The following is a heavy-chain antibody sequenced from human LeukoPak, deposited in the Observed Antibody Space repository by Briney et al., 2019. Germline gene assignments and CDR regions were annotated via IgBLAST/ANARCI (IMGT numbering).Heavy chain of an antibody. CDR3: ARGVLYYDFWSGSLNYFDY. V-gene: IGHV3-21*01. Sequence: GGSLRLSCAASGFTFSSYSMNWVRQAPGKGLEWVSSISSSSSYIYYADSVKGRFTISRDNAKNSLYLQMNSLRAEDTAVYYCARGVLYYDFWSGSLNYFDYWGQGTLVTVSS. J-gene: IGHJ4*02. CDR1: GFTFSSYS. CDR2: ISSSSSYI. D-gene: IGHD3-3*01.